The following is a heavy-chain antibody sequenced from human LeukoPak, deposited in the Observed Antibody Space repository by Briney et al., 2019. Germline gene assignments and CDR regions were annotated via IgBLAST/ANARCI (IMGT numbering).Heavy chain of an antibody. V-gene: IGHV3-30-3*01. CDR3: ARVTIPWAYYYYYGMDV. CDR2: ISYDGSNK. CDR1: GLTFSSYA. D-gene: IGHD3-16*01. J-gene: IGHJ6*02. Sequence: PGRSLRLSCAASGLTFSSYAMHWVRQAPGKGLEWVAVISYDGSNKYYADSVKGRFTISRDNSKNTLYLQMNSLRAEDTAVYYCARVTIPWAYYYYYGMDVWGQGTTVTVSS.